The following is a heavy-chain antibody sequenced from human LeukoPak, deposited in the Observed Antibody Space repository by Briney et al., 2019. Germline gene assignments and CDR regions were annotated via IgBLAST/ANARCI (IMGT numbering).Heavy chain of an antibody. V-gene: IGHV3-23*01. Sequence: GGSLRLSCAASGFTFSNYAMTWVRLAPGKGLEWVSSRGSGGGTSYADSVKGRFTMYRDNSRDTLYLQMNNLRAEDTAVYYCGRDPNGDYIGVFDFWGQGTLVTVSS. CDR3: GRDPNGDYIGVFDF. CDR2: RGSGGGT. D-gene: IGHD4-17*01. CDR1: GFTFSNYA. J-gene: IGHJ3*01.